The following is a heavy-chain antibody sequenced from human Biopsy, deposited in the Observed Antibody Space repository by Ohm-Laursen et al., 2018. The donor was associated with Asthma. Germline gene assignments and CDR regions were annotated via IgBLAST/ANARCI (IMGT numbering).Heavy chain of an antibody. CDR1: GYTFIGCP. V-gene: IGHV1-2*06. Sequence: ASSVKVSCKASGYTFIGCPIHWMRQAPGQGLEWMGRINPNSGGTNYAQKFQGRVTMTRDTSISTAYMEVSRLRSDDTAVYYCARGQKSAGDRWFDPWGQGTLVTVSS. CDR2: INPNSGGT. CDR3: ARGQKSAGDRWFDP. J-gene: IGHJ5*02. D-gene: IGHD6-13*01.